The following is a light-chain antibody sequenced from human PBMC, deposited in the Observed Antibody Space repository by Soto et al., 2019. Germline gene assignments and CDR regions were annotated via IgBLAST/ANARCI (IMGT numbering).Light chain of an antibody. V-gene: IGKV3-20*01. CDR1: QSVSSSY. CDR2: GAS. J-gene: IGKJ3*01. CDR3: QQYDSSPVT. Sequence: EIVLTQSPGTLSLSPGERATLSCRASQSVSSSYLAWYQQKPGQAPRLLIYGASSRATGIPDRFSGSGSVTDFTLTISRLEPEDCAVYYCQQYDSSPVTFGPGTKVDIK.